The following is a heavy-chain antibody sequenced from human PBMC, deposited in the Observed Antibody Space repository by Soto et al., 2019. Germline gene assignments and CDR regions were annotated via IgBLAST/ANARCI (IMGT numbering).Heavy chain of an antibody. J-gene: IGHJ4*02. CDR1: GVTLRRYA. D-gene: IGHD2-8*01. V-gene: IGHV3-30-3*01. Sequence: GGPLRIYCTASGVTLRRYAMHWVRQAPGEGLECVAVISRDGSSKYYGDSVKGRFTVSRDNSNNTLYLSMTSLRPDDTAVFYCARSRNGAVPDSIKFWGQGTLVPVSS. CDR2: ISRDGSSK. CDR3: ARSRNGAVPDSIKF.